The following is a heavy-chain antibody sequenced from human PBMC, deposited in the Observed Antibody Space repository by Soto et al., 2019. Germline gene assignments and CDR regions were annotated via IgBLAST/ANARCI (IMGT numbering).Heavy chain of an antibody. CDR2: IYHSGST. V-gene: IGHV4-61*08. D-gene: IGHD3-22*01. CDR3: ARHFSITMIVVAFDI. CDR1: GGSISSGGYS. J-gene: IGHJ3*02. Sequence: PSETLSLTCAVSGGSISSGGYSWSWIRQPPGKGLEWIGYIYHSGSTNYNPSLKSRVTISVDTSKNQFSLKLSSVTAADTAVYYCARHFSITMIVVAFDIWGQGTMVTVSS.